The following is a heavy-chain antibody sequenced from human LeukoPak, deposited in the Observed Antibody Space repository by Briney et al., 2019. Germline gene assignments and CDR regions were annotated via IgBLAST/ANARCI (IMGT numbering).Heavy chain of an antibody. D-gene: IGHD1-7*01. CDR3: ARDDWNYKFTIHSYYYGMDV. J-gene: IGHJ6*02. CDR1: GYTFSDYA. CDR2: INAGNGNT. V-gene: IGHV1-3*01. Sequence: ASVKVSCKASGYTFSDYAMHWVRQAPGQRLEWMGWINAGNGNTRYSQKLQGRVTITRDTSANTVYMELSSLRSGDTAVYYCARDDWNYKFTIHSYYYGMDVWGQGTTVTVSS.